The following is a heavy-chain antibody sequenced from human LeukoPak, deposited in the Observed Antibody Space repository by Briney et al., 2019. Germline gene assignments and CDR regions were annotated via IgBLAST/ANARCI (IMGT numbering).Heavy chain of an antibody. CDR1: GFAFSFSA. J-gene: IGHJ5*02. V-gene: IGHV3-23*01. D-gene: IGHD3/OR15-3a*01. Sequence: GGSLRLSCAASGFAFSFSAMSWLRQPPGEGLEWVSTINANSVASSYAASVRGRFTISRDNSKNTLYLQMNSLRAEDTAVYYCAKVIYLPGGQGTLVTVSS. CDR3: AKVIYLP. CDR2: INANSVAS.